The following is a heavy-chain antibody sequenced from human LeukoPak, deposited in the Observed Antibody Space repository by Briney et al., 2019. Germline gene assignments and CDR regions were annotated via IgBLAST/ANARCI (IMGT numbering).Heavy chain of an antibody. Sequence: GGSLRLSCAASGFSFSTYTMNWVRQAPGKGLMYISRNNGDGSTTNYADVVKGRFTMSRDNVKNTLYLQMNSLRVEDTAVYYCARDPRNVGLAPWGQGTLVTVSS. CDR1: GFSFSTYT. V-gene: IGHV3-74*01. CDR2: NNGDGSTT. J-gene: IGHJ5*02. D-gene: IGHD2-15*01. CDR3: ARDPRNVGLAP.